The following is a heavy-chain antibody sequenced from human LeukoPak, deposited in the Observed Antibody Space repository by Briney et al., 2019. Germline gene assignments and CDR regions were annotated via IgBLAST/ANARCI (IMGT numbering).Heavy chain of an antibody. CDR3: ARGSNYYYDVTADYPRY. CDR2: INPSGGTT. CDR1: GYTFTTYY. D-gene: IGHD3-22*01. V-gene: IGHV1-46*01. Sequence: ASVKLSCKTSGYTFTTYYIHWVRQAPGQGLEWLGIINPSGGTTTYAQKFQGRVTMTRDTPTSTVYMELNTLRSEDTAVYYCARGSNYYYDVTADYPRYWGQGTLVTVSS. J-gene: IGHJ4*02.